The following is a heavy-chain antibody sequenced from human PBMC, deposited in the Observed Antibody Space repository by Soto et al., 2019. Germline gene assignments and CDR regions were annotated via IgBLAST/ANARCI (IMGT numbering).Heavy chain of an antibody. D-gene: IGHD2-21*02. V-gene: IGHV4-39*01. CDR3: ASLSPYCGGDCYPEYFQH. CDR2: IYYSGST. CDR1: VGSISSSSYY. Sequence: SETLSLTCTVTVGSISSSSYYWGWIRQPPGKGLEWIGSIYYSGSTYYNPSLKSRVTISVDTSKNQFSLKLSSVTAADTAVYYCASLSPYCGGDCYPEYFQHWGQGTLATVSS. J-gene: IGHJ1*01.